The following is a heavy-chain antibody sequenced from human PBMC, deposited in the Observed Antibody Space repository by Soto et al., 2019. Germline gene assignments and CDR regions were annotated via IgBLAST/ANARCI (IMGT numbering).Heavy chain of an antibody. CDR2: IRNKVNSYTT. Sequence: EVHLVESGGNLVQPGGSLRLSCAASGFTFSDPYMDWVRQAPGKGLEWVGRIRNKVNSYTTEYAASVQGRFTISRDDSKNSLYLQMNSLKTEDTAVYYCASGDQVYWDQGTLVTVSS. CDR1: GFTFSDPY. V-gene: IGHV3-72*01. CDR3: ASGDQVY. J-gene: IGHJ4*02.